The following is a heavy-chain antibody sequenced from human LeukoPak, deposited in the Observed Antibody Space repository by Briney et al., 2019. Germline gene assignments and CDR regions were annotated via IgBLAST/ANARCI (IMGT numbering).Heavy chain of an antibody. CDR1: GYTFTGYY. CDR2: INPNSGGT. D-gene: IGHD2-2*01. CDR3: ARVGYCSSTSCIRDAFDI. J-gene: IGHJ3*02. Sequence: AASVKVSCKASGYTFTGYYMHWVRQAPGQGLEWMGWINPNSGGTTYAQKFQGRVTMTRDTSISTAYMELSRLRSDDTAVYYCARVGYCSSTSCIRDAFDIWGQGTMVTVSS. V-gene: IGHV1-2*02.